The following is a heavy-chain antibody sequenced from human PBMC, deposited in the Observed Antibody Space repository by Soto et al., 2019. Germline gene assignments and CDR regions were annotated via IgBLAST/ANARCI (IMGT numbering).Heavy chain of an antibody. V-gene: IGHV3-7*01. Sequence: GGSLRLSCAASGFTFSSYWMSWVRQAPGKGLEWVANIKQDGSEKYYVDSVKGRFTISRDNAKNSLYLQMNSRRAEDTALYYGAREVSDWNYVEYFDYWGQGTLVTVSS. J-gene: IGHJ4*02. CDR2: IKQDGSEK. CDR3: AREVSDWNYVEYFDY. CDR1: GFTFSSYW. D-gene: IGHD1-7*01.